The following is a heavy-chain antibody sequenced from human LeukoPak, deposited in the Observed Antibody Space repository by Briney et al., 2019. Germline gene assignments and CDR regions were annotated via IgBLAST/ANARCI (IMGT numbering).Heavy chain of an antibody. CDR2: IYYSGST. D-gene: IGHD3-3*01. CDR1: GGSISSSSYY. V-gene: IGHV4-39*01. Sequence: SETLSLTCTVSGGSISSSSYYWGWIRQPPGKGLEWIGSIYYSGSTYYNPSLKSRVTISVDTSKNQFSLKLSSVTAADTAVYYCARGGYYPARGVYFDYWGQGTLVTVSS. CDR3: ARGGYYPARGVYFDY. J-gene: IGHJ4*02.